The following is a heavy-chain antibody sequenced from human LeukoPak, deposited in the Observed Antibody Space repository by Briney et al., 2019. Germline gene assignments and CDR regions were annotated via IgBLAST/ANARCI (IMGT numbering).Heavy chain of an antibody. CDR2: MNPNSGNT. CDR3: ARGRGYSYGYSSGDY. Sequence: ASVKVSCKASGYTFTSYDINWVRQATGQGPEWMGWMNPNSGNTGYAQKFQGRVTMTRNTSISTAYMELSSLRSEDTAVYYCARGRGYSYGYSSGDYWGQGTLVTVSS. D-gene: IGHD5-18*01. CDR1: GYTFTSYD. J-gene: IGHJ4*02. V-gene: IGHV1-8*01.